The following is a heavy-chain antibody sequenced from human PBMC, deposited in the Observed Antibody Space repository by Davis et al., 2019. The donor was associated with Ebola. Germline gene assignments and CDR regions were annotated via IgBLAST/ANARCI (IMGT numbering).Heavy chain of an antibody. CDR3: ARGGYCSGGSCYYFDY. J-gene: IGHJ4*02. D-gene: IGHD2-15*01. CDR2: INPNSGGT. V-gene: IGHV1-2*06. Sequence: SVKVSCKASGEKGNGYYMHWVQQLPGQGLEWMGRINPNSGGTNYAQKFQGRVTMTRDTSISTAYMELSRLRSDDTAVYYCARGGYCSGGSCYYFDYWGQGTLVTVSS. CDR1: GEKGNGYY.